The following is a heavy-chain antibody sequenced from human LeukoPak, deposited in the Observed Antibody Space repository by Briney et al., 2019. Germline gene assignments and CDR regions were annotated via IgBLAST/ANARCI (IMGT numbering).Heavy chain of an antibody. V-gene: IGHV4-61*02. CDR1: GGSISSGSYY. Sequence: SETLSLSCTVSGGSISSGSYYWSWIRQPAGKGLEWIGRIYTSGSTNYNPSLKSRVTISVDTSKNQFSLKLSSVTAADTAVYYRARGGTTVTFPEDYWGQGTLVTVSS. CDR3: ARGGTTVTFPEDY. CDR2: IYTSGST. D-gene: IGHD4-17*01. J-gene: IGHJ4*02.